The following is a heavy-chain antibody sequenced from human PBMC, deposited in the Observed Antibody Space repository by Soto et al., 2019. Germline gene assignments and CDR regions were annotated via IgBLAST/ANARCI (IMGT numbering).Heavy chain of an antibody. CDR2: ISSNGGST. Sequence: EVQLVESGGGLVQPGGSLRLSCAASGFTFSSYAMHWVRQAPGKGLEYVSAISSNGGSTYYANSVKGRFTIARYNSRNTLYLHMGGLSAEDMAVFYCARGPGYYFDYWGHGTLATVSS. J-gene: IGHJ4*01. CDR1: GFTFSSYA. CDR3: ARGPGYYFDY. V-gene: IGHV3-64*01.